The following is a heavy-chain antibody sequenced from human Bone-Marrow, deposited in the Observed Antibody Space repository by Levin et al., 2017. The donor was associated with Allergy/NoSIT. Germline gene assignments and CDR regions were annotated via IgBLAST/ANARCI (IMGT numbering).Heavy chain of an antibody. CDR3: ARDRVIDF. CDR2: INTNSGSP. V-gene: IGHV7-4-1*02. Sequence: GESLKISCKASGYGFTTYAMNWVRQAPGQGLEWMGWINTNSGSPTYAQGFTGRFVFSLDTSVSTAYLEISSLKAEDTAVYYCARDRVIDFWGQGTLVTVSS. CDR1: GYGFTTYA. D-gene: IGHD2-21*01. J-gene: IGHJ4*02.